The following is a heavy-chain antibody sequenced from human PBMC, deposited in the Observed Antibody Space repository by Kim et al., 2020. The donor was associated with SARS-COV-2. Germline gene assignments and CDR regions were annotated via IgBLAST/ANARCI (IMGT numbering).Heavy chain of an antibody. CDR1: GFTFSSYD. D-gene: IGHD4-17*01. J-gene: IGHJ6*02. V-gene: IGHV3-13*01. CDR3: ARGDYGGNSGGYYYGMDV. CDR2: IGTAGDT. Sequence: GGSLRLSCAASGFTFSSYDMHWVRQATGKGLEWVSAIGTAGDTYYPGSVKGRFTISRENAKNSLYLQMNSLRAGDTAVYYCARGDYGGNSGGYYYGMDVWGQGTTVTVFS.